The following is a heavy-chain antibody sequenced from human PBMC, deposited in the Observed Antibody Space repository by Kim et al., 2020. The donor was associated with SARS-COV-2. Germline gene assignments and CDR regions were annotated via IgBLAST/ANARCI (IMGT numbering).Heavy chain of an antibody. D-gene: IGHD5-18*01. Sequence: GGSLRLSCAASGFTFSSYGMHWVRQAPGKGLEWVAVIWYDGSNKYYADSVKGRFTISRDNSKNTLYLQMNSLRAEDTAVYYCAREGYSYGMDYYGMDVWGQGTTVTVSS. V-gene: IGHV3-33*01. J-gene: IGHJ6*02. CDR2: IWYDGSNK. CDR1: GFTFSSYG. CDR3: AREGYSYGMDYYGMDV.